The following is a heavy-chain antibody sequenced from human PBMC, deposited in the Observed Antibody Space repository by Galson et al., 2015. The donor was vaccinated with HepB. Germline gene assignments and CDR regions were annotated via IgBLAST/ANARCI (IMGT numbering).Heavy chain of an antibody. J-gene: IGHJ1*01. Sequence: SLRLSCAASGFTFSSYSINWVRQAPGKGLEWVSSISSSSSYIYYADSVKGRFTISRDNAKNSLYLQMNSLRAEDTAVYYCARGSSGWYKYFQHWGQGTLVTVSS. V-gene: IGHV3-21*01. CDR2: ISSSSSYI. CDR1: GFTFSSYS. CDR3: ARGSSGWYKYFQH. D-gene: IGHD6-19*01.